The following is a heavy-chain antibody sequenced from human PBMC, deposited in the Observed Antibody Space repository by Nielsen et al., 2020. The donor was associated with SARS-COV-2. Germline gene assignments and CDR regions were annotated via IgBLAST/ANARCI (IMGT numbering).Heavy chain of an antibody. Sequence: SQTLSLTCAISGDSVSSNSAAWNWLRQSPSRGLEWLGRTYYRSKWYNDYAVSVKSRITINPDTSKNQFSLQLNSVTPEDTAVYYCAREAQSGVPLYDYVWGSYRPFDYWGQGTLVTVSS. CDR2: TYYRSKWYN. D-gene: IGHD3-16*02. J-gene: IGHJ4*02. V-gene: IGHV6-1*01. CDR3: AREAQSGVPLYDYVWGSYRPFDY. CDR1: GDSVSSNSAA.